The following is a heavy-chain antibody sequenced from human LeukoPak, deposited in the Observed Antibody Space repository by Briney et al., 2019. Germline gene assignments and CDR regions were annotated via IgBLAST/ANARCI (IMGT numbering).Heavy chain of an antibody. CDR1: GFTFSSYW. V-gene: IGHV3-74*01. Sequence: PGGSLRLSCAASGFTFSSYWMHWVRQAPGKGLVWVSRINSDGSSTSYADSVKGRFTISRDNAKNTLYLQMNSLRAEDTAVYYCARDAGYIYMSTRFDPWGQGTLVTVSS. J-gene: IGHJ5*02. CDR3: ARDAGYIYMSTRFDP. D-gene: IGHD6-13*01. CDR2: INSDGSST.